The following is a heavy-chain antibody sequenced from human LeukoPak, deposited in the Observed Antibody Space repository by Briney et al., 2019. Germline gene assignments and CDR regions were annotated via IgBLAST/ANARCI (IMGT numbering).Heavy chain of an antibody. J-gene: IGHJ5*02. CDR3: ARLRYXXSTSCQTGRFDP. V-gene: IGHV4-39*01. CDR2: IYYSGST. Sequence: SETLSLTCTVSGGSISSSSYYCGWIRQPPGKGLEWIGSIYYSGSTYYNPSLKSRVTISVDTSKNQFSLKLSSVTAADTAVYYCARLRYXXSTSCQTGRFDPWGQGTLVTVSS. CDR1: GGSISSSSYY. D-gene: IGHD2-2*01.